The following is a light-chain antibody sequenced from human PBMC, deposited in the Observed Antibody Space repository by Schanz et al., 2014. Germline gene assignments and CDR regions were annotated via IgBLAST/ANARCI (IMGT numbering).Light chain of an antibody. J-gene: IGKJ1*01. CDR3: QQYHIWPPWT. CDR1: QSVSSSY. Sequence: EIVLTQSPGTLSLSPGEGATLSCRASQSVSSSYLAWYQQKPGQAPRLLIYGASTRATGIPARFSGSGSGTEFTLTISSLQSEDFAVYYCQQYHIWPPWTFGQGTKVEIK. CDR2: GAS. V-gene: IGKV3-15*01.